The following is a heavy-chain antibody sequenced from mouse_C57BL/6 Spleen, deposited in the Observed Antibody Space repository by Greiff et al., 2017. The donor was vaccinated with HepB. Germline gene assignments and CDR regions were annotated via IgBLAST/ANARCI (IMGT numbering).Heavy chain of an antibody. CDR1: GYTFTDYY. CDR3: ARGLRRGGLDY. V-gene: IGHV1-26*01. J-gene: IGHJ2*01. Sequence: EVQLQQSGPELVKPGASVKISCKASGYTFTDYYMNWVKQSHGKSLEWIGDINPNNGGTSYNQKFKGKATLTVDKSSSTAYMELRSLTSEDSAVYTCARGLRRGGLDYWGQGTTLTVSS. CDR2: INPNNGGT. D-gene: IGHD2-4*01.